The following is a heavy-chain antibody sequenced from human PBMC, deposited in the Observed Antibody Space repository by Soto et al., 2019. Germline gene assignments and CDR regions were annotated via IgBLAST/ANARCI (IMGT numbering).Heavy chain of an antibody. CDR2: ISSTSAYM. CDR1: GFTFSTYT. D-gene: IGHD2-15*01. J-gene: IGHJ4*02. Sequence: PGGSLRLSCAASGFTFSTYTMTWVRQAPGKGLEWVSSISSTSAYMYYADSVKGRFTISRDNPKKSVYLQMNGLRAEDTAVYYCAREGTYCDGGSCFSPPSFDYWGQGTLVTVSS. V-gene: IGHV3-21*01. CDR3: AREGTYCDGGSCFSPPSFDY.